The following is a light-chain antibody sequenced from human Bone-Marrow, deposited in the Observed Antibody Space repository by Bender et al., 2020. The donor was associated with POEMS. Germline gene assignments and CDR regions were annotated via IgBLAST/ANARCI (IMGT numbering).Light chain of an antibody. CDR2: ADS. V-gene: IGLV1-40*01. J-gene: IGLJ2*01. Sequence: QSVLTQPPSVSGAPGQRVTISCTGTTSNFGAGYEVQWYQLVPGTAPKLLVYADSKRPSGVSSRFSGSKSGNTASLTISGLQTEDEADYYCCSYAGSRSFVVLGGGTKLTVL. CDR3: CSYAGSRSFVV. CDR1: TSNFGAGYE.